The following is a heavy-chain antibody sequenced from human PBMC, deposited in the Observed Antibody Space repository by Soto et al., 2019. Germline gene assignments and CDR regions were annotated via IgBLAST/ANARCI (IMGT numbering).Heavy chain of an antibody. Sequence: EVQLVESGGGLVQPGGSLRLSCAASGFTFSSYEMNWFRQAPGKGLEWVSYISSSGSTIYYADSVKGRFTISRDNAKNSLYLQRNSLRAEDTAVYDCARSLGPGYCSGGRCYGWALEDLYFDYRGQGPLVRVSS. CDR2: ISSSGSTI. CDR3: ARSLGPGYCSGGRCYGWALEDLYFDY. V-gene: IGHV3-48*03. J-gene: IGHJ4*02. D-gene: IGHD2-15*01. CDR1: GFTFSSYE.